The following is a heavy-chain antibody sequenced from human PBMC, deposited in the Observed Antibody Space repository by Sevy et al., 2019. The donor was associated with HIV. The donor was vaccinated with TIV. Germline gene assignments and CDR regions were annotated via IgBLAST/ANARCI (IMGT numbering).Heavy chain of an antibody. J-gene: IGHJ5*02. Sequence: ASVKVSCKAFNYTLPTIETTWCRRAPGQGFEGMGWVGPYIGNRNYAKKFQGRVTMTTDTSTSTAYMDLESLRSDDTAVYYCARAIVVTGAHTWFDPWGQGTLVTVSS. CDR1: NYTLPTIE. CDR3: ARAIVVTGAHTWFDP. CDR2: VGPYIGNR. V-gene: IGHV1-18*01. D-gene: IGHD3-22*01.